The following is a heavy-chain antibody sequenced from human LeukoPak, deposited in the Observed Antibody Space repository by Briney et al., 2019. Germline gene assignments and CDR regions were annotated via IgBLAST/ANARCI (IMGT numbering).Heavy chain of an antibody. CDR1: GFTFSSYS. CDR3: AREFLSGYSGYDLNYFDY. J-gene: IGHJ4*02. Sequence: GGSLRLSCAASGFTFSSYSMNWVRQAPGKRLEWVSSISSSSSYIYYADSVKGRFTISRDNAKNSLYLQMNSLRAEDTAVYYCAREFLSGYSGYDLNYFDYWGQGTLVTVSS. V-gene: IGHV3-21*01. D-gene: IGHD5-12*01. CDR2: ISSSSSYI.